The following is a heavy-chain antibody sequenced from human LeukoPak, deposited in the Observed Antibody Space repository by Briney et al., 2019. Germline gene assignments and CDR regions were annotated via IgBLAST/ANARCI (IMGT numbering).Heavy chain of an antibody. V-gene: IGHV1-46*01. D-gene: IGHD1-7*01. Sequence: ASVKVPCKASGYTFTGYYMHWVRQAPGQGLEWMGIINPSGGSTSYAQKFQGRVTMTRDTSTSTVYMELSSLRSEDTAVYYCARVAGYAWNSGGLNWFDPWGQGTLVTVSS. CDR3: ARVAGYAWNSGGLNWFDP. J-gene: IGHJ5*02. CDR1: GYTFTGYY. CDR2: INPSGGST.